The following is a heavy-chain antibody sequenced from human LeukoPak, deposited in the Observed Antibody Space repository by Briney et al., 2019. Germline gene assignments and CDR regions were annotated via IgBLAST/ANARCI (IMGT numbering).Heavy chain of an antibody. CDR3: AKGGRDTSKYYFDY. D-gene: IGHD3-10*01. CDR1: GFTVSNSY. CDR2: IWFGEGNK. Sequence: GGSLRLSCAASGFTVSNSYVSWVRQAPGKGLEWVAVIWFGEGNKYYADSVKGRFTISRDNSNNTLCLEMNSLRAEDTAVYYCAKGGRDTSKYYFDYWGQGTLVTVSS. J-gene: IGHJ4*02. V-gene: IGHV3-30*02.